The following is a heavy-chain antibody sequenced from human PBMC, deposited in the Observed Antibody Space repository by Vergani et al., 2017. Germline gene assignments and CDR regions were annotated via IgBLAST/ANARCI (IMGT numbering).Heavy chain of an antibody. CDR2: IYTSGST. CDR1: GGSISSYY. D-gene: IGHD3-22*01. Sequence: QVQLQESGPGLVKPSETLSLTCTVSGGSISSYYWSWIRQPPEKGLEWIGYIYTSGSTNYNPSLKSRVTMSVDTSKNQFSLKLSSVTAADTAVYYCARDANYYDSSGYQGSFDPWGQGTLVTVSS. J-gene: IGHJ5*02. V-gene: IGHV4-4*08. CDR3: ARDANYYDSSGYQGSFDP.